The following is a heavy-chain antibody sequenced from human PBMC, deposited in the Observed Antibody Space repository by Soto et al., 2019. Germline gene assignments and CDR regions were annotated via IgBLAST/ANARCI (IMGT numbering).Heavy chain of an antibody. CDR2: INHSGST. CDR3: ARGRLFLEWLLDY. V-gene: IGHV4-34*01. D-gene: IGHD3-3*01. J-gene: IGHJ4*02. Sequence: QVQLQQWGAGLLKPSETLSLTCAVYGGSFSGYYWSWIRQPPGKGLEWIGEINHSGSTNYNPSLKSRVTISVDTSQNQFALKLSSVTAADTAVYYCARGRLFLEWLLDYWGQGTLVTVSS. CDR1: GGSFSGYY.